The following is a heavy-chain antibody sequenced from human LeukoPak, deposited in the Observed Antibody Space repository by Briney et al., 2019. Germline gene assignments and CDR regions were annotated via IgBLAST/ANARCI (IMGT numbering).Heavy chain of an antibody. J-gene: IGHJ5*02. Sequence: GASVKVSCKASGGTFNDYIVSWVRQAPGQGLEWMGRIIPMVGSTNYVQKFQGRVTFTADESTTTVYMELSSLRSDDTAVYYCARASEPTRSSWYVPPFDPWGQGTLVTVSS. V-gene: IGHV1-69*08. CDR1: GGTFNDYI. CDR3: ARASEPTRSSWYVPPFDP. D-gene: IGHD6-13*01. CDR2: IIPMVGST.